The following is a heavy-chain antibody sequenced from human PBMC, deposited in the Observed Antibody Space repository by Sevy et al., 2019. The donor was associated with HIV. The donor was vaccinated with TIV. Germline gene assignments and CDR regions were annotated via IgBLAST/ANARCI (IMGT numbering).Heavy chain of an antibody. J-gene: IGHJ4*02. CDR1: GFTFNIFP. D-gene: IGHD3-16*01. Sequence: GESLKISCAASGFTFNIFPLHWVRQAPGKGLEWVTIMSFDGKYKYYADSVRGRFTISRDNSKNTLYLQMNNLRPVDTAIYYCARERKGGGLDYWGQGTLVTVSS. CDR3: ARERKGGGLDY. CDR2: MSFDGKYK. V-gene: IGHV3-30*04.